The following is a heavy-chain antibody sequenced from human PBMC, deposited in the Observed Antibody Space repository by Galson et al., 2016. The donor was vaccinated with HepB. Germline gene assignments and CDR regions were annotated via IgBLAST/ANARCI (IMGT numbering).Heavy chain of an antibody. CDR2: INPDGSDA. CDR1: GFTFKNYW. D-gene: IGHD3-16*01. J-gene: IGHJ4*02. CDR3: ATTRLSDN. Sequence: SLRLSCAASGFTFKNYWMSWVRQAPGKGLEWVANINPDGSDANYVDSVRGRFTISRDNAKNSLFLQMNVVRAEDTAVYYCATTRLSDNWGQGTLVTVSS. V-gene: IGHV3-7*01.